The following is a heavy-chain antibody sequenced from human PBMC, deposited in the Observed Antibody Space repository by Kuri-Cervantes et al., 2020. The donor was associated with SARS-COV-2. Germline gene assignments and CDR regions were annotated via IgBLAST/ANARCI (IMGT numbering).Heavy chain of an antibody. CDR3: ARVGHSSGWYVDY. Sequence: ASVKVSCKVSGYTLTELSMHWVRQAPGKGLEWMGWISAYNGNTNYAQKLQGRVTMTTDKSTSTAYMELRSLRSDDTAVYYCARVGHSSGWYVDYWGQGTLVTVSS. CDR1: GYTLTELS. J-gene: IGHJ4*02. CDR2: ISAYNGNT. D-gene: IGHD6-19*01. V-gene: IGHV1-18*01.